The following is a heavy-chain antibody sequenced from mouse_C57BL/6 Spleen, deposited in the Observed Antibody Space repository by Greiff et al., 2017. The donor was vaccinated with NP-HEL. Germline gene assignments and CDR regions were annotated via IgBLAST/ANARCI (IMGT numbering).Heavy chain of an antibody. CDR2: ISDGGGYT. J-gene: IGHJ4*01. CDR3: ASSQLGYYAMDY. D-gene: IGHD4-1*02. V-gene: IGHV5-4*01. CDR1: GFTFSSYA. Sequence: EVLLVESGGGLVKPGGSLKLSCAASGFTFSSYAMSWVRQTPEKRLEWVATISDGGGYTYYPDNVKGRFTISSDNAKNNLYLQMSHLKSEDTAMYYCASSQLGYYAMDYWGQGTSVTVSS.